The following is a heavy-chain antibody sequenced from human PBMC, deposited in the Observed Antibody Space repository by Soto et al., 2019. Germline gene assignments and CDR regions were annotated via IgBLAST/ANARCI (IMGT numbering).Heavy chain of an antibody. V-gene: IGHV3-30-3*01. D-gene: IGHD3-9*01. CDR1: GFTFSSYA. Sequence: QPGGSLRLSCAASGFTFSSYAMHWVRQAPGKGLEWVAVISYDGSNKYYADSVKGRFTISRDNSKNTLYLQMNSLRAEDTAVYYCARKLLRYFDWINYYGMDVWGQGTTVTVSS. J-gene: IGHJ6*02. CDR3: ARKLLRYFDWINYYGMDV. CDR2: ISYDGSNK.